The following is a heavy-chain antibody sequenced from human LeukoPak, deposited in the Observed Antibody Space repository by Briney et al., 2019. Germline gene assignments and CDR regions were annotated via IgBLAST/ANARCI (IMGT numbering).Heavy chain of an antibody. V-gene: IGHV1-69*01. CDR1: GGTFSSYA. CDR3: ARGEPSAYYGDFAPGWFDP. J-gene: IGHJ5*02. CDR2: XXXXXGTX. Sequence: EASVKVSCKASGGTFSSYAISWVRQAPGQGXXXXXXXXXXXGTXXXAXXXXXXXXXXXXXXXXTAYMELSSLRSEDTAVYYCARGEPSAYYGDFAPGWFDPWGQGTLVTVSS. D-gene: IGHD4-17*01.